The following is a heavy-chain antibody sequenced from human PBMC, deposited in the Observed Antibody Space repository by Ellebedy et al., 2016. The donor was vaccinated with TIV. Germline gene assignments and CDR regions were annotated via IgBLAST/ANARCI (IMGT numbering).Heavy chain of an antibody. Sequence: ASVKVSCXASGYSFTSFGISWVRQAPGQGLEWMGWVSGYNRDTHYAQSLQGRVTMTTDTSTSTAYMELRSLRSGDTALYYCAREGRDSRGNYEPASDWGQGTLVAVSS. CDR2: VSGYNRDT. CDR1: GYSFTSFG. D-gene: IGHD3-22*01. V-gene: IGHV1-18*04. J-gene: IGHJ4*02. CDR3: AREGRDSRGNYEPASD.